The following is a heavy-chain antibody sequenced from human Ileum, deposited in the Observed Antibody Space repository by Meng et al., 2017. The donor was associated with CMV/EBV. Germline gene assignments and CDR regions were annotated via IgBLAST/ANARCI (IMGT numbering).Heavy chain of an antibody. D-gene: IGHD4-23*01. CDR2: TIHILGIA. CDR3: ARGGGNSLFYY. V-gene: IGHV1-69*02. CDR1: GGTFSSYT. J-gene: IGHJ4*02. Sequence: SCEASGGTFSSYTVRWVRRAHGQGLEWMRRTIHILGIANYAQKLQGRVTITADKSTSTAYMELSSLRSEDTAVYYCARGGGNSLFYYWGQGTLVTVSS.